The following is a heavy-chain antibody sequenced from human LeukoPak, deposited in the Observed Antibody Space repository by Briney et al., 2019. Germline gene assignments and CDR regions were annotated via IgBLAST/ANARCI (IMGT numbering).Heavy chain of an antibody. CDR2: ISWNSGSI. J-gene: IGHJ3*02. CDR3: AKDSGGSWHLGAFDI. Sequence: PGRSLRLSCAASGFTFDDYAMHWVRQAPGKGLEWVSGISWNSGSIGYADSVKGRFTISRDNAKNSLYLQMNSLRAEDTALYYCAKDSGGSWHLGAFDIWGQGTMVTVSS. D-gene: IGHD6-13*01. V-gene: IGHV3-9*01. CDR1: GFTFDDYA.